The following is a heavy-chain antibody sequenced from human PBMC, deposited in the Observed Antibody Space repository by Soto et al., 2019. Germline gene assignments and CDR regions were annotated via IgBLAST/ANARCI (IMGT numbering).Heavy chain of an antibody. D-gene: IGHD6-13*01. CDR3: ARPLEQHQLGFGMDV. J-gene: IGHJ6*01. Sequence: GGSLRLSCAASGFTFSTYGMHWVRQAPGKGLEWVAVIWYDGSKIYYADSVKGRFTISRDNSKSTLYLQMNSLRAEDTAVYYCARPLEQHQLGFGMDVWGQGSPVTVPS. V-gene: IGHV3-33*01. CDR1: GFTFSTYG. CDR2: IWYDGSKI.